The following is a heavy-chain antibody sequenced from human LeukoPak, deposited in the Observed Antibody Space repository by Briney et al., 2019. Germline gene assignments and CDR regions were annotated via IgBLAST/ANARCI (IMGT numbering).Heavy chain of an antibody. Sequence: ASVKVSCKASGYTFTSYYMHWVRQAPGQGLDWMGIINPSGGSTSYAQKFQGRVTMTRDMSTSTVYMELSSLRSEDTAVYYCARVALDCSSTTCYTHTHTDYWGQGSLVTVPS. CDR3: ARVALDCSSTTCYTHTHTDY. CDR1: GYTFTSYY. V-gene: IGHV1-46*01. CDR2: INPSGGST. D-gene: IGHD2-2*02. J-gene: IGHJ4*02.